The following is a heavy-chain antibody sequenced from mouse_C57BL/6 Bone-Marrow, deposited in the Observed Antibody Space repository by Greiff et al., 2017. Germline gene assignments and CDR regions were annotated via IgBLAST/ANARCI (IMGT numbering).Heavy chain of an antibody. D-gene: IGHD3-2*02. CDR3: ARQAAQATYYFDY. J-gene: IGHJ2*01. CDR2: ISNLAYSI. V-gene: IGHV5-15*01. Sequence: DVHLVESGGGLVQPGGSLKLSCAASGFTFSDYGMAWVRQAPRKGPEWVAFISNLAYSIYYADTVTGRFTISRENAKNTLYLEMSSLRSEDTAMYYCARQAAQATYYFDYWGQGTTLTVSS. CDR1: GFTFSDYG.